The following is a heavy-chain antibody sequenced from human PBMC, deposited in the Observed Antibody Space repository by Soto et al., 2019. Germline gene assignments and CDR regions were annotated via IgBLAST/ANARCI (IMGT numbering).Heavy chain of an antibody. CDR1: GYTFTSYD. V-gene: IGHV1-8*01. Sequence: QVQLVQSGAEVKKPGASVKVSCKASGYTFTSYDINWVRQATGQGLEWMGWMNPNSGNTGYAQKFQGRVTMTRNTSTSTAYMALSSLRSEDTAVYYCAREKRGLPGTALDPWGQGTLVTVSS. CDR2: MNPNSGNT. J-gene: IGHJ5*02. D-gene: IGHD1-26*01. CDR3: AREKRGLPGTALDP.